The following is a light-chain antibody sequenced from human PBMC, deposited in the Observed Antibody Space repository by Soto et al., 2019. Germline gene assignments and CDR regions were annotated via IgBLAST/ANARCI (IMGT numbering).Light chain of an antibody. Sequence: DIQMTQSTSSLSASVGDIVTSTCRASQSISSYLNWYQQKPGKAPKLLIYAASSLQSGVPSRFSGSGSGTDFTLTISSLQPEDFATYYCQQSYSTPRTFGQGTKVDIK. CDR2: AAS. CDR3: QQSYSTPRT. V-gene: IGKV1-39*01. J-gene: IGKJ1*01. CDR1: QSISSY.